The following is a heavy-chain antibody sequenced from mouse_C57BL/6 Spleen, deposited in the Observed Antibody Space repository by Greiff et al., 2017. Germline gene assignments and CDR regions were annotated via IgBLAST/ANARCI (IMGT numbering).Heavy chain of an antibody. D-gene: IGHD2-4*01. CDR2: LNPNNVGT. CDR1: GYTFPDYN. Sequence: VQLQQSGPELVKPGASVTIPCKASGYTFPDYNMDWVKQSHGQSLKLIGALNPNNVGTIYNQKFKGQATLTVDKSSSTAYMELRSLTSEDTAVYYCARGDYDGYYFDYWGQGTTLTVSS. CDR3: ARGDYDGYYFDY. V-gene: IGHV1-18*01. J-gene: IGHJ2*01.